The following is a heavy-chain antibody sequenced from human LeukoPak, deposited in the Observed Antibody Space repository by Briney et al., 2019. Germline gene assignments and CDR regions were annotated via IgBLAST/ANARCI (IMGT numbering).Heavy chain of an antibody. V-gene: IGHV3-23*01. J-gene: IGHJ3*02. CDR3: ARESYMGSDAFDI. CDR2: ISGSGGST. Sequence: GGSLRLSCAASGFTFSSYAMSWVRQAPGKGLEWVSAISGSGGSTYYADSVKGRFTISRDNSKNTLYLQMNSLRAEDTAVCYCARESYMGSDAFDIWGQGTMVTVSS. D-gene: IGHD2-2*02. CDR1: GFTFSSYA.